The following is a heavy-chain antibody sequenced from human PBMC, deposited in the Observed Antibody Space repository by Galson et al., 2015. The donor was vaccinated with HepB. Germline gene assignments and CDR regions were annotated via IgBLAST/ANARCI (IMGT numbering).Heavy chain of an antibody. D-gene: IGHD3-22*01. V-gene: IGHV3-11*06. CDR1: GFTFSDYY. CDR2: ISSSSSYT. CDR3: ARHDSGGSVDTFGI. J-gene: IGHJ3*02. Sequence: SLRLSCAASGFTFSDYYMSWIRQAPGKGLEWVSYISSSSSYTNYADSVKGRFTISRDNAKNSLYLQMNSLRAEDTAVYYCARHDSGGSVDTFGIWGQGTMVTVSS.